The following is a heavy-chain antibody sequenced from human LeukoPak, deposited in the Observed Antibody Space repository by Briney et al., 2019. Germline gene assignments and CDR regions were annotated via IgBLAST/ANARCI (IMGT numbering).Heavy chain of an antibody. V-gene: IGHV4-34*01. CDR1: GGSFSGYY. D-gene: IGHD6-19*01. CDR2: INHSGST. J-gene: IGHJ6*02. Sequence: SEILSLTCAVYGGSFSGYYWSWIRQPPGKGLEWIGEINHSGSTNYNPSLKSRVTISVDTSKNQFSLKLSSVTAADTAVYYCARDVAVAGYYYYGMDVWGQGTTVTVSS. CDR3: ARDVAVAGYYYYGMDV.